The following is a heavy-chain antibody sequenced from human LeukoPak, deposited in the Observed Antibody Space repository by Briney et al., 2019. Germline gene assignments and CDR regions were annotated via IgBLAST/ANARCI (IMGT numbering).Heavy chain of an antibody. Sequence: ASVKVSCKASGYTFTSYYMHWVRQAPGQGLEWMGIISPSGGSTSYAQKFQGRVTMTRDMSTSTVYMELSSLRSEDTAVYYCARDTSGGLRRHYNWFDPWGQGTLVTVSS. D-gene: IGHD3-10*01. CDR3: ARDTSGGLRRHYNWFDP. CDR1: GYTFTSYY. V-gene: IGHV1-46*01. J-gene: IGHJ5*02. CDR2: ISPSGGST.